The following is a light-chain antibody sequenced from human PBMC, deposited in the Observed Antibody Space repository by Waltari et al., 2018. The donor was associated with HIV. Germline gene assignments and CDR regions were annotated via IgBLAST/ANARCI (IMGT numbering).Light chain of an antibody. CDR1: ALAKKS. CDR3: YSTDSSGYLFV. V-gene: IGLV3-10*01. J-gene: IGLJ1*01. Sequence: SYELTQPPSVSVSPGQTARFTCSGDALAKKSAYWFQTNSGQTHMLVIYEDTKRPSGIPDRFSGSSSGARATLTISGAQLEDEGDYYCYSTDSSGYLFVFGTGTKVTVL. CDR2: EDT.